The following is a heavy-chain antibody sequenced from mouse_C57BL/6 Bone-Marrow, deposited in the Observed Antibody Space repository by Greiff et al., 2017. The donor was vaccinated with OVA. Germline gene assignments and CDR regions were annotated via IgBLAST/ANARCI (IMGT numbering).Heavy chain of an antibody. D-gene: IGHD2-5*01. Sequence: VQLQQPGAELVKPGASVKMSCKASGYTFTSYWITWVKQRPGQGLEWIGDIYPGSGSTNYNEKFKSKATLTVDTSSSTAYMQLSSLTSEDSAVYYCARGGSNYVSWFAYWGQGTLVTVSA. CDR1: GYTFTSYW. V-gene: IGHV1-55*01. CDR2: IYPGSGST. CDR3: ARGGSNYVSWFAY. J-gene: IGHJ3*01.